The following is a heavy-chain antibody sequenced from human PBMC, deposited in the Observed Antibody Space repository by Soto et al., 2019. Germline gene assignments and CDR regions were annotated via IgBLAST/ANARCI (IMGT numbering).Heavy chain of an antibody. CDR2: ISSSGSTI. CDR1: GFTFSSYE. D-gene: IGHD3-16*02. CDR3: ARDLYYDYVWGSYRPYYYYYYGMDV. J-gene: IGHJ6*02. V-gene: IGHV3-48*03. Sequence: VQLVESGGGLVQPGGSLRLSCAASGFTFSSYEMNWVRQAPGKGLEWVSYISSSGSTIYYADSVKGRFTISRDNAKNSLYLQMNSLRAEDTAVYYCARDLYYDYVWGSYRPYYYYYYGMDVWGQGTTVTVSS.